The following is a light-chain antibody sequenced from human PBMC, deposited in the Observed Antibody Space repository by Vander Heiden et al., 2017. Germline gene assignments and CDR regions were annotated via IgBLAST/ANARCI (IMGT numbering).Light chain of an antibody. Sequence: DTVMTQSPLSLPVTPGEPASISCRSSQSILSRNGYNYLDWYLQKPGQSPQLLIYLGSNRASGVPDSFSGSGSGTDFTLRISIVEAEDVGVYYCRQAVQTQYTFGQGTKLEIK. CDR3: RQAVQTQYT. J-gene: IGKJ2*01. CDR1: QSILSRNGYNY. CDR2: LGS. V-gene: IGKV2-28*01.